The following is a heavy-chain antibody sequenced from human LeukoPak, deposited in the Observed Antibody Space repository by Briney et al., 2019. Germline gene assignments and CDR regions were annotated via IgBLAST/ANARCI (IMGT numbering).Heavy chain of an antibody. CDR1: GFTFNNFG. D-gene: IGHD3-22*01. CDR2: IGYEGLHK. J-gene: IGHJ4*02. V-gene: IGHV3-30*02. Sequence: GGSLRLSSAASGFTFNNFGMHWVRQAPGKGLEWVAFIGYEGLHKYYADSVKGRFTISKDNSKATLYLQMNSLRPEDTAVYYCARDLHGGYSSDYWGQGTLVTVSS. CDR3: ARDLHGGYSSDY.